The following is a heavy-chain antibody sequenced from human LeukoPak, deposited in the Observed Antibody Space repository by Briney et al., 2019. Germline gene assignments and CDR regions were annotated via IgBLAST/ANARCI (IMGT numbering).Heavy chain of an antibody. CDR2: IIPIFGTA. Sequence: ASVKVSCKASGGTFSSYAISWVRQAPGQGLEWMGGIIPIFGTANYAQKFQGRVTITADKSTSTAYMELSSLRSDDTAVYYCARPANLYYASDAFDIWGQGTMVTVSS. D-gene: IGHD3-10*01. CDR3: ARPANLYYASDAFDI. J-gene: IGHJ3*02. V-gene: IGHV1-69*06. CDR1: GGTFSSYA.